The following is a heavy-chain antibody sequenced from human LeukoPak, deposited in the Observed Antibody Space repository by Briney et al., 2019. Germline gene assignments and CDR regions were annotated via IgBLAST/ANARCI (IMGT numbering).Heavy chain of an antibody. CDR2: ISPSGGST. CDR1: GYTFTSNY. CDR3: AKDLWGFVEVAAIFEY. D-gene: IGHD2-15*01. Sequence: GASVTVSCKAFGYTFTSNYMHWVRQAPGQGPEWMGVISPSGGSTTYAQKFQGRVTLTRDMSTSTDYLELSSLRAEDTAVYYCAKDLWGFVEVAAIFEYWGQGTLVTVSS. J-gene: IGHJ4*02. V-gene: IGHV1-46*01.